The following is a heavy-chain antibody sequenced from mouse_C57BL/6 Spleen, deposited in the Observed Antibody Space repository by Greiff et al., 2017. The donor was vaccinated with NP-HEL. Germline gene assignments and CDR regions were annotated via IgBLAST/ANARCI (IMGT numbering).Heavy chain of an antibody. D-gene: IGHD1-1*01. CDR3: ARSSTVVAEAY. J-gene: IGHJ3*01. V-gene: IGHV1-64*01. CDR2: IHPNSGST. Sequence: QVQLQQPGAELVKPGASVKLSCKASGYTFTSYWMHWVKQRPGQGLEWIGMIHPNSGSTNYNEKFKSKATLTVDKSSSTAYMQLSSLTSEDSAVYYCARSSTVVAEAYWGQGTLVTVSA. CDR1: GYTFTSYW.